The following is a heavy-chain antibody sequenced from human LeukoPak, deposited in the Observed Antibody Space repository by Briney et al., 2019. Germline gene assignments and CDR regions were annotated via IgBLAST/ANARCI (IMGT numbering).Heavy chain of an antibody. V-gene: IGHV1-18*01. CDR1: GYTFTSYG. Sequence: ASVKVSCKASGYTFTSYGISWVRQAPGQGLEWMGWISAYNGNTNYAQKLQGRVTMTRDTSTSTVYMELSSLRSEDTAVYYCARDSEGTDYGGNIDYWGQGTLVTVSS. CDR3: ARDSEGTDYGGNIDY. CDR2: ISAYNGNT. D-gene: IGHD4-23*01. J-gene: IGHJ4*02.